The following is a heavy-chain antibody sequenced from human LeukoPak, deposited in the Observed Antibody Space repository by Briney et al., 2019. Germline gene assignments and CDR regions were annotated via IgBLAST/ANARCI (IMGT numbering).Heavy chain of an antibody. CDR3: ARVGTVLDGGY. CDR2: IYYSGGT. CDR1: GGSISSDY. J-gene: IGHJ4*02. D-gene: IGHD1-7*01. Sequence: SETLSLTCTVYGGSISSDYWSWIRQPPGKGLDWIGYIYYSGGTNYNPSLKSRVTISVDTSKKQFSLKLSSVTAADTAVYYCARVGTVLDGGYWGQGTLVTVSS. V-gene: IGHV4-59*01.